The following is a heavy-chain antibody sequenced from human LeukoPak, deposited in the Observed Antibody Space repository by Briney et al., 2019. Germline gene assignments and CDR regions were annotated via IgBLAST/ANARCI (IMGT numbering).Heavy chain of an antibody. Sequence: SETLSLTCTVSGGSFSSSSYYWGSIRQPPGKGLEWIGSIHYSGSTYYNPSLKSRVTISVDTSKNQFSLKLSSVTAADTAVYYCARWTSSSTDAFDIWGQGTMVTVSS. D-gene: IGHD6-6*01. J-gene: IGHJ3*02. CDR2: IHYSGST. V-gene: IGHV4-39*01. CDR1: GGSFSSSSYY. CDR3: ARWTSSSTDAFDI.